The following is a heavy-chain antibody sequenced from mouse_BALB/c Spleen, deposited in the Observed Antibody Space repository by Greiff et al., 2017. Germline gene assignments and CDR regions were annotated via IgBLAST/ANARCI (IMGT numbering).Heavy chain of an antibody. J-gene: IGHJ1*01. D-gene: IGHD1-1*01. V-gene: IGHV3-2*02. Sequence: VQLKQSGPGLVKPSQSLSLTCTVTGYSITSDYAWNWIRQFPGNKLEWMGYISYSGSTSYNPSLKSRISITRDTSKNQFFLQLNSVTTEDTATYYCARDWITTGYFDVWGAGTTVTVSS. CDR2: ISYSGST. CDR1: GYSITSDYA. CDR3: ARDWITTGYFDV.